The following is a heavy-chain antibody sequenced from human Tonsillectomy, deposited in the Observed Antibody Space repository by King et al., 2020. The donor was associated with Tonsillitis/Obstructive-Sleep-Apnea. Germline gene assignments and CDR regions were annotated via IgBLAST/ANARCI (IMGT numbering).Heavy chain of an antibody. Sequence: QLVQSGAEVKKPGASVKVSCKASGYTFTSYAMHWVRQAPGQRLEWMGWINAGNGNTKYSQKFQGRVTITRDTSASTAYMELSSLRSEDTAVYYCAGDRGIAVAGTRWFDPWGQGTLVTVSS. D-gene: IGHD6-19*01. V-gene: IGHV1-3*01. CDR2: INAGNGNT. CDR1: GYTFTSYA. CDR3: AGDRGIAVAGTRWFDP. J-gene: IGHJ5*02.